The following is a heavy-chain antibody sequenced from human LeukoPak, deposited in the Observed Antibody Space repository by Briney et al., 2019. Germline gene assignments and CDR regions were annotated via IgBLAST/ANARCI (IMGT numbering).Heavy chain of an antibody. D-gene: IGHD1-26*01. CDR3: ALALAGSYGGPYFQH. V-gene: IGHV4-30-2*01. J-gene: IGHJ1*01. CDR2: IYHSGST. Sequence: TSQTLSLTCTVSGGSISSGGYSRSWIRQPPGKGLEWIGYIYHSGSTYYNSSLKSRVTISLDRSKNQFSLKLSSVTAADTAVYYCALALAGSYGGPYFQHWGQGTLVTVSS. CDR1: GGSISSGGYS.